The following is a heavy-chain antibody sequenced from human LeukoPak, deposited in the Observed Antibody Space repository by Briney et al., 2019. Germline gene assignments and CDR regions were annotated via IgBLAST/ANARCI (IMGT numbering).Heavy chain of an antibody. J-gene: IGHJ4*02. CDR3: ARVHEKILRYFDWLLCGFDY. D-gene: IGHD3-9*01. CDR1: GFTFSRHW. CDR2: IKGDQSTT. Sequence: PGGSLRLSCAASGFTFSRHWMHWVRQAPGKGLVWVSRIKGDQSTTNYADPVKGRFTISRDNSKSTLYLQMNSLRAEDTAVYYCARVHEKILRYFDWLLCGFDYWGQGTLVTVSS. V-gene: IGHV3-74*01.